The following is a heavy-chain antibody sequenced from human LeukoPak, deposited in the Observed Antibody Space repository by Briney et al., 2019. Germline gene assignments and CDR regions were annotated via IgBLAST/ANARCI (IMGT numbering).Heavy chain of an antibody. CDR1: GFTFSSYW. CDR3: TRRNYDVLTGYYNFDY. J-gene: IGHJ4*02. D-gene: IGHD3-9*01. Sequence: GGSLRLSCAASGFTFSSYWMHWVRQAPGKGLVWVSRINTDGSSTSYADSVKGRFTISRDNAKNTLYLQMNSLRAEDTAVYYCTRRNYDVLTGYYNFDYWGQGTLVTVSS. V-gene: IGHV3-74*01. CDR2: INTDGSST.